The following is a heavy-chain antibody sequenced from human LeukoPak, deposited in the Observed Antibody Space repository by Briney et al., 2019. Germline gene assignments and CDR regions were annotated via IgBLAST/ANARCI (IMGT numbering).Heavy chain of an antibody. V-gene: IGHV4-34*01. D-gene: IGHD2-8*01. CDR1: GGSFSGYY. CDR2: INHSGST. Sequence: SETQSLTCAVYGGSFSGYYWSWIRQPPGKGLEWIGEINHSGSTNYNPSLKSRVTISVDTSKNQFSLKLSSVTAADTAVYYCARGGMVYVIPSYYYYGMDVWGQGTTVTVSS. J-gene: IGHJ6*02. CDR3: ARGGMVYVIPSYYYYGMDV.